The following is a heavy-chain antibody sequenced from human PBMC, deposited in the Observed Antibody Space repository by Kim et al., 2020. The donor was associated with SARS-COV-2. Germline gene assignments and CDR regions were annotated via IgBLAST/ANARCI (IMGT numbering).Heavy chain of an antibody. CDR1: GFTFSSYS. D-gene: IGHD2-15*01. J-gene: IGHJ6*02. Sequence: GGSLRLSCAASGFTFSSYSMNWVRQAPGKGLEWVSYISSSSSTIYYADSVQGRFTISRDNAKNTLYLQMNSLRDEDTAVYYCAVGDCSGGSCSNYYGMDVCGQGTTVTVSS. V-gene: IGHV3-48*02. CDR2: ISSSSSTI. CDR3: AVGDCSGGSCSNYYGMDV.